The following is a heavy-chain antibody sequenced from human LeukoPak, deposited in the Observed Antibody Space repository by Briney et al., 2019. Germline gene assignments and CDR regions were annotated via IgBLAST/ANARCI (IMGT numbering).Heavy chain of an antibody. D-gene: IGHD6-6*01. J-gene: IGHJ4*02. CDR1: GGSFSCYY. CDR2: INHSGST. Sequence: PSETLSLTCAVYGGSFSCYYWSWIRQPPGKGLEWIGEINHSGSTNYNPSLKSRVTISVDTSKNQFSLKLSSVTAADTAVYYCARVSIAARPFDYWGQGTLATVSS. V-gene: IGHV4-34*01. CDR3: ARVSIAARPFDY.